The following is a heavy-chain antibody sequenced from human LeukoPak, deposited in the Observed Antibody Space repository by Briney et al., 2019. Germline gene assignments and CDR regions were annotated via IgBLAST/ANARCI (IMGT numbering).Heavy chain of an antibody. Sequence: GGSLRLSCAASGLTFRDYDINWVRQAPGKGLEWVSYTSGSGSTIYYADSVRGRFTISRDNAKNSLYLQMNSLRAEDTAVYYCARDLVSGAYTFDIWGQGTMVTVSS. CDR3: ARDLVSGAYTFDI. CDR1: GLTFRDYD. V-gene: IGHV3-48*03. CDR2: TSGSGSTI. J-gene: IGHJ3*02. D-gene: IGHD3-16*01.